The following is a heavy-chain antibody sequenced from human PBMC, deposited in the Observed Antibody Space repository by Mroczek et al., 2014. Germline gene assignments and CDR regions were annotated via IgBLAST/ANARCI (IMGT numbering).Heavy chain of an antibody. Sequence: QVQLQQWGAGLLKPSETLSLTCAVYGGSFSGYYWSWIRQPPGKGLEWIGEINHSGSTNYNPSLKSRVTTSVDTSKNQFSLKLSSVTAADTAVYYCARGCSGGSCYTLGYWGQGTLVTVSS. CDR3: ARGCSGGSCYTLGY. CDR1: GGSFSGYY. CDR2: INHSGST. D-gene: IGHD2-15*01. J-gene: IGHJ4*02. V-gene: IGHV4-34*01.